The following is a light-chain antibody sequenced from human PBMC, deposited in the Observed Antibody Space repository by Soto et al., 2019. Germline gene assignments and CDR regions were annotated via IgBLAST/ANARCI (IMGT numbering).Light chain of an antibody. CDR3: SSYLPSDILL. J-gene: IGLJ2*01. CDR2: DVT. V-gene: IGLV2-11*01. CDR1: TYNY. Sequence: QSVLTQPPSVSGSPGQSVTISCSGATYNYVSWYQHPPGKAPKLIIYDVTKRPSGVPDRFSTSKSGSAASLTISGLQAEDEAVYYCSSYLPSDILLFGGGTKLTVL.